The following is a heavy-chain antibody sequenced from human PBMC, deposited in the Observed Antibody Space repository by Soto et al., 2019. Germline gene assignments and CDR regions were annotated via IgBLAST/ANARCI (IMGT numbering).Heavy chain of an antibody. CDR3: ARGSGPRGRPY. CDR1: GFIFNNYW. D-gene: IGHD6-25*01. V-gene: IGHV3-74*01. J-gene: IGHJ4*02. Sequence: VGSVRLSCAASGFIFNNYWMHWVRQAPGKGLVWVARINGDGSTTTYVDSVKGRFTISRDNAKNTVYLQMNSLRAEDTAVYYCARGSGPRGRPYWGQGILVTVSS. CDR2: INGDGSTT.